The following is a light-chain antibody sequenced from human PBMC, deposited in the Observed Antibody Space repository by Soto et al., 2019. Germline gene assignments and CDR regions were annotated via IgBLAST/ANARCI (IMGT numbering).Light chain of an antibody. CDR2: EVS. CDR3: SSYTSSSTRV. CDR1: SSDVGGYNY. J-gene: IGLJ1*01. V-gene: IGLV2-14*01. Sequence: QPVLTQPASVSGSRGLSITISCTGTSSDVGGYNYVSWYQQHPGKAPKLMISEVSNRPSGVSSRFSGSKSGNTASLTISGLQAEDEADYYCSSYTSSSTRVFGTGTNFTVL.